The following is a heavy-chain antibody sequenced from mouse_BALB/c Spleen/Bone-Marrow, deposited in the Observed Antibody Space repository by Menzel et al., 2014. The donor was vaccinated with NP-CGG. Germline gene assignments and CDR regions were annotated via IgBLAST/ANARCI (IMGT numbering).Heavy chain of an antibody. Sequence: EVKLMESGGGLVQPGGSLKLSCATSGFTFNDYYMYWVRQTPEKRLEWVAYISNGGGSTYYPDTVKGRFTISRDNAKNTLYLQMSRLKSEDTAMYYCARHAEVRRDAMDYWGQGTSVTVSS. CDR2: ISNGGGST. CDR3: ARHAEVRRDAMDY. J-gene: IGHJ4*01. V-gene: IGHV5-12*02. CDR1: GFTFNDYY. D-gene: IGHD2-14*01.